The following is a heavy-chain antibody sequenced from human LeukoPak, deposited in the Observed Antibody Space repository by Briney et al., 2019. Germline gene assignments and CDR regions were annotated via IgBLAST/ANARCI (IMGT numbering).Heavy chain of an antibody. D-gene: IGHD3-9*01. CDR1: GGSFSGYY. J-gene: IGHJ4*02. CDR2: INHSGST. V-gene: IGHV4-34*01. CDR3: ARGYYDILTGYPN. Sequence: SETLSLTCAVYGGSFSGYYWSWIRQPPGKGLEWIGEINHSGSTNYNPSLKSRVTISVDTSKNQFSLKLGSVTAADTAVYYCARGYYDILTGYPNWGQGTLVTVSS.